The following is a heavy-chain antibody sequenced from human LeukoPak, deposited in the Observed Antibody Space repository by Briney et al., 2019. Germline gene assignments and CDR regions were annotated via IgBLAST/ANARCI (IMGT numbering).Heavy chain of an antibody. V-gene: IGHV4-34*01. CDR1: GGSFSGYY. CDR3: ARHRVPAHMDV. CDR2: INHSGST. J-gene: IGHJ6*03. D-gene: IGHD2-2*01. Sequence: SETLSLTCAVYGGSFSGYYWSWIRQPSGKGREWIGEINHSGSTNYNPSLKSRVTISVDTSKNQFSLKLSSVTPADTAVYYCARHRVPAHMDVWGKGTTVTISS.